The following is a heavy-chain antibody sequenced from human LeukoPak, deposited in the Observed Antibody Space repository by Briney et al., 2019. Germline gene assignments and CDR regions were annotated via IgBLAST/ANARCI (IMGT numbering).Heavy chain of an antibody. CDR1: GYSFTSYW. CDR3: ARRACCSSSSCYCAFDI. CDR2: IYPGDSDT. Sequence: GESLKISCKGSGYSFTSYWIGWVRKMPGEGLEWMGIIYPGDSDTRYSPSFQGQVTISADKSINTAYLQWSSLKASDTAIYYCARRACCSSSSCYCAFDIWGQGTMGTVSS. D-gene: IGHD2-2*01. J-gene: IGHJ3*02. V-gene: IGHV5-51*01.